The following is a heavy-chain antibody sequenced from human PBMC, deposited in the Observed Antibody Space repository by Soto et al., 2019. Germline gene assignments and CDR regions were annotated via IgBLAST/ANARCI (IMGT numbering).Heavy chain of an antibody. Sequence: QVQLQESGPGLVKPSQNLYLTCTVSGGSISSGGYYWSWIRQHPGKGLEWVGYIYYSGSTYYNPSLKSLVTIAVDTSKTQFTLKLSSVTAADTAVYYCAREGGIVGATAADYWGQGTLVTVSS. J-gene: IGHJ4*02. CDR2: IYYSGST. CDR3: AREGGIVGATAADY. D-gene: IGHD1-26*01. CDR1: GGSISSGGYY. V-gene: IGHV4-31*01.